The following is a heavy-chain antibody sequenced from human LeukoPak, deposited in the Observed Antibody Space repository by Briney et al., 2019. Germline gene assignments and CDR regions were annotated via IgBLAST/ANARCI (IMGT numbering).Heavy chain of an antibody. D-gene: IGHD3-16*02. CDR2: INHSGST. V-gene: IGHV4-34*01. CDR1: GGSFSGYY. Sequence: SETLSLTCAVYGGSFSGYYWSWIRQPPGKGLEWIGEINHSGSTNYNPSLKSRVTISVDTSKNQFSLKLSSVTAADTAVYYCAIFYDYVWGSYRPLDYWGQGTLATVSS. CDR3: AIFYDYVWGSYRPLDY. J-gene: IGHJ4*02.